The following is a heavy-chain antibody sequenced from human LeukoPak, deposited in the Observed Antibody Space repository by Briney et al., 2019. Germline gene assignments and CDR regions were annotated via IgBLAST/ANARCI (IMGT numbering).Heavy chain of an antibody. CDR1: GFTFSGYS. CDR3: ARDVGVDYLFDY. D-gene: IGHD2/OR15-2a*01. CDR2: FGTRSTPV. J-gene: IGHJ4*02. Sequence: GGALRLSCTASGFTFSGYSMKWFGQAPGKGVEWVSSFGTRSTPVYHAGSVKGRFAIYRDNAKNSLYLQMNSLRAEDTAVYYCARDVGVDYLFDYWGQGTLVTVSS. V-gene: IGHV3-21*01.